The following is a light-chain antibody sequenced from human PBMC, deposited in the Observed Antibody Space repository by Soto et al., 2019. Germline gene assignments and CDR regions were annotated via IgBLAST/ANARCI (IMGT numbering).Light chain of an antibody. Sequence: EIVLTQSPGTLSLSPGDRATLSCRASESVFNNHIGWYQQKPGEAPRRLIFGASFRATSIADRSSGSGAGADFTLTISILEHDDVAVYYCQQYGSSPPTFGQGTKVDIK. CDR3: QQYGSSPPT. J-gene: IGKJ1*01. CDR2: GAS. V-gene: IGKV3-20*01. CDR1: ESVFNNH.